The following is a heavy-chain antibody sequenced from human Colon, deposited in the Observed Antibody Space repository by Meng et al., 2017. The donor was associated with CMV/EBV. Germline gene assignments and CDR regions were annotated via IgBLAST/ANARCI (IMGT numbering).Heavy chain of an antibody. V-gene: IGHV3-7*01. CDR3: MTPTGSSDY. CDR2: IKQDGSEK. J-gene: IGHJ4*02. D-gene: IGHD6-6*01. CDR1: GFTFSSYW. Sequence: GESLKISCAASGFTFSSYWMNWVRQAPGKGLEWVANIKQDGSEKNYADSAKGRFTISRDNAQNSMYLQMTSLRVEDTSIYYCMTPTGSSDYWGQGTLVTVSS.